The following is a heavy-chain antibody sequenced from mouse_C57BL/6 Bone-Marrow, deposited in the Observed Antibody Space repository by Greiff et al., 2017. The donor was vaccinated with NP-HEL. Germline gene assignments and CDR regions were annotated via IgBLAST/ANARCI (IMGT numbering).Heavy chain of an antibody. J-gene: IGHJ1*03. D-gene: IGHD1-1*01. CDR1: GFTFSSYG. CDR2: ISSGGSYT. V-gene: IGHV5-6*01. Sequence: EVQGVESGGDLVKPGGSLKLSCAASGFTFSSYGMSWVRQTPDKRLEWVATISSGGSYTYYPDSVKGRFTISRDNAKNTLYLQMSSLKSEDTAMYYCARHGPLYGTRYFDVWGTGTTVTVSS. CDR3: ARHGPLYGTRYFDV.